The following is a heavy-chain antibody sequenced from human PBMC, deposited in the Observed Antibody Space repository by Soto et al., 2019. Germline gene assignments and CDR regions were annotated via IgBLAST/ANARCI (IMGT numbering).Heavy chain of an antibody. CDR3: ARGTYYYDSPLYSYGMDV. V-gene: IGHV1-69*12. D-gene: IGHD3-22*01. Sequence: QVQLVQSGAEVKKPGSSVKVSCKASGGTFSSYAISCVRQAPGQGLEGMGGIIPIFGTANYAQTFQGRVTITADESTSTAYMELSSLRSEDTAVYYCARGTYYYDSPLYSYGMDVWGQGTTVTVSS. CDR1: GGTFSSYA. CDR2: IIPIFGTA. J-gene: IGHJ6*02.